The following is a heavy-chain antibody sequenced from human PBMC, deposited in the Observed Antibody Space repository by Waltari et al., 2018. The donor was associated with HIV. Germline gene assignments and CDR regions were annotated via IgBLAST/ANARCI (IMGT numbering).Heavy chain of an antibody. CDR2: INPDDADT. D-gene: IGHD6-6*01. CDR3: ARHRLGRSWFDP. Sequence: EVQLEQSGAEVKKPGESLKISCKASGFTFTNYWIAWVRQTPGKGLGWMGMINPDDADTRHSPSFEGHVTSSADKSTTTAYLQWTSLRASDSGIYYCARHRLGRSWFDPWGQGKLVTVAS. CDR1: GFTFTNYW. V-gene: IGHV5-51*01. J-gene: IGHJ5*02.